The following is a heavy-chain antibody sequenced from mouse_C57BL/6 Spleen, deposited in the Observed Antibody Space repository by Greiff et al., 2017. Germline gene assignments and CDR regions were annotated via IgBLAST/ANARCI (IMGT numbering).Heavy chain of an antibody. Sequence: QVQLQQPGAELVKPGASVKMSCKASGYTFTSYWITWVKQRPGQGLEWIGDIYPGSGSTNYNEKFKSKATLTVDTSSSTAYMQLSSLTSEDSAVYYCARSYGSSPAWFADWGQGTLVTVSA. CDR2: IYPGSGST. D-gene: IGHD1-1*01. V-gene: IGHV1-55*01. CDR3: ARSYGSSPAWFAD. CDR1: GYTFTSYW. J-gene: IGHJ3*01.